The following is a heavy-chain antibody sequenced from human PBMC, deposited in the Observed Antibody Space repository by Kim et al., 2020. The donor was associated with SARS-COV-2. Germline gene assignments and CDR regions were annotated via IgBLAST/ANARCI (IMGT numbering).Heavy chain of an antibody. CDR1: GFTFSSFS. J-gene: IGHJ6*01. CDR2: INSDSNYI. CDR3: ARLRRGAAAGSPTGGMDV. Sequence: GGSLRLSCAASGFTFSSFSMTWVRQAPGKGLEWVSSINSDSNYIYYVDSVKGRFTISRDNAKKTLILQMNSLRVEDTGVYYCARLRRGAAAGSPTGGMDV. V-gene: IGHV3-21*01. D-gene: IGHD6-13*01.